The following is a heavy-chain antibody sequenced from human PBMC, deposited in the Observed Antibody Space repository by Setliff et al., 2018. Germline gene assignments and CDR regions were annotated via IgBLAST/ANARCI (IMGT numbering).Heavy chain of an antibody. Sequence: ASVKVSCKVSGYTLTELSMHWVRQTPGKGLEWMGGFDPEDGETIYAQKFQGRVTMTEDTSTDTAYMELSSLRSEDTAVYYCAADYYDSSGYGYWGQGTLVTVSS. V-gene: IGHV1-24*01. J-gene: IGHJ4*02. D-gene: IGHD3-22*01. CDR3: AADYYDSSGYGY. CDR2: FDPEDGET. CDR1: GYTLTELS.